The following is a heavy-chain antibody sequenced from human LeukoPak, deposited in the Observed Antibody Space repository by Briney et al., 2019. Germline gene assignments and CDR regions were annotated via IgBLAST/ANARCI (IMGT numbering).Heavy chain of an antibody. D-gene: IGHD3-10*01. CDR3: ARLYYYGSGSCIDY. CDR2: IYYSGST. V-gene: IGHV4-59*01. J-gene: IGHJ4*02. Sequence: SETLSLTCTVSGGSISSYYWSWIRQPPGKGLEWIGYIYYSGSTNYNPSLKSRVTISVDTSKNQFSLKLSSVTAADTAVYYCARLYYYGSGSCIDYWGQGTLVTVSS. CDR1: GGSISSYY.